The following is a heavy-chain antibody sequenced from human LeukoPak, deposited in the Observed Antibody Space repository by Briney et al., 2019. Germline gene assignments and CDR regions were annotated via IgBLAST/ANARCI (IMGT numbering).Heavy chain of an antibody. CDR1: GYTYTSYY. CDR3: ARDERNSSRTSPFDP. J-gene: IGHJ5*02. Sequence: ASVKVSCKASGYTYTSYYMHWVRQAPGQGLEWLGIINPSGGSTSYAQKFQGRVTMTRDTSTSTVYMELSSLRSEDTAVYYCARDERNSSRTSPFDPWGQGTLVTVSS. V-gene: IGHV1-46*01. D-gene: IGHD6-13*01. CDR2: INPSGGST.